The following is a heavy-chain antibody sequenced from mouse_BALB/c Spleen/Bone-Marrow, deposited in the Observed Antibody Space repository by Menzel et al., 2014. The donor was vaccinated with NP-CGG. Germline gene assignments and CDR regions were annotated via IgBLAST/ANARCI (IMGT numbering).Heavy chain of an antibody. CDR1: GFTFSSFG. D-gene: IGHD3-1*01. Sequence: EVMLVESGGGLVQPGGSRKLSCAASGFTFSSFGMHWVRRAPEKGLEWVAYISSGSSTIYYADTVKGRFTISRDNPKNTLFLQMTSLRSEDTAMYYCASVSAWFAYWGQGTLVTVSA. J-gene: IGHJ3*01. CDR2: ISSGSSTI. CDR3: ASVSAWFAY. V-gene: IGHV5-17*02.